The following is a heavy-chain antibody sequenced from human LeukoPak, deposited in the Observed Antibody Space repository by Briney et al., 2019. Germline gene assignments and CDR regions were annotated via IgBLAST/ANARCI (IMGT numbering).Heavy chain of an antibody. J-gene: IGHJ6*03. CDR2: IIPIFGTA. CDR1: GGTFSSYA. D-gene: IGHD5-12*01. CDR3: ARGFSRGYSGYDYVKDYYYMDV. V-gene: IGHV1-69*05. Sequence: GASVKVSFKASGGTFSSYAISWVRQAPGQGLEWMGGIIPIFGTANYAQRFQGRVTITTDESTSTAYMELSSLRSEDTAVYYCARGFSRGYSGYDYVKDYYYMDVWGKGTTVTVSS.